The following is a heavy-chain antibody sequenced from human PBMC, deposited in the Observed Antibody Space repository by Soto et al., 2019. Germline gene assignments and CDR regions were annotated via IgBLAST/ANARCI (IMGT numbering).Heavy chain of an antibody. V-gene: IGHV1-69*02. CDR1: GGTFSSQT. D-gene: IGHD1-1*01. CDR3: ASPAVNDLDADSSAFDI. J-gene: IGHJ3*02. Sequence: QVQLVQSGAEVKEPGSSVKVSCKVSGGTFSSQTINWVRQVPGQGLEWMGSVIPIIGEGKYAQSFLGRATIPADISTSTAYVELISLRSEDTAVYFWASPAVNDLDADSSAFDIWGQGTMVTVSS. CDR2: VIPIIGEG.